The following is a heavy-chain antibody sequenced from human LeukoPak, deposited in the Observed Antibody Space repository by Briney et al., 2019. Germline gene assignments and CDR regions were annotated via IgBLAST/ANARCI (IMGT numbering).Heavy chain of an antibody. Sequence: ASVKVSCKASGYTLTSYDINWVRQAHGQGLEWMGWMNPNSGNTGYAQKFQGRVTMTRNTSISTAYMELNSLRSEDTAVYHCARGLGSVSVLWGQGTPVTVSS. CDR2: MNPNSGNT. D-gene: IGHD3-10*01. J-gene: IGHJ4*02. CDR1: GYTLTSYD. CDR3: ARGLGSVSVL. V-gene: IGHV1-8*01.